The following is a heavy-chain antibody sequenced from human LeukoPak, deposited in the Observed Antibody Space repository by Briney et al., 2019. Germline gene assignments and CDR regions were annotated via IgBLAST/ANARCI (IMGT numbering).Heavy chain of an antibody. J-gene: IGHJ4*02. CDR1: GFTFNTYS. Sequence: QAGGSLRLSCEASGFTFNTYSVNWARQAPGKGLEWVSGITGRGESTYYADSVKGRFTISRDNSKNTLYLQMNSLRAGDTAIYYCAKDRRLASFDYGGQGTLVTVSS. CDR3: AKDRRLASFDY. D-gene: IGHD6-25*01. V-gene: IGHV3-23*01. CDR2: ITGRGEST.